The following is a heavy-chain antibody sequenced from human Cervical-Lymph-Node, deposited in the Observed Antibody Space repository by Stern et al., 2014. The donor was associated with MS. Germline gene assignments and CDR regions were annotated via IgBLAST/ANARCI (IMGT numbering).Heavy chain of an antibody. Sequence: QVQLVQSGAEVKKPGSSVNVSCKASGGTFSSSYAITWMRQAPRQGLEWMGRIIPILGLPNYAQKFQGRVTITADTSTSTAYMELSSLRSEDTAVYYCARGVVSNRAAATLHNLFDPWGQGTLVTVSS. CDR3: ARGVVSNRAAATLHNLFDP. V-gene: IGHV1-69*09. J-gene: IGHJ5*02. D-gene: IGHD2-15*01. CDR2: IIPILGLP. CDR1: GGTFSSSYA.